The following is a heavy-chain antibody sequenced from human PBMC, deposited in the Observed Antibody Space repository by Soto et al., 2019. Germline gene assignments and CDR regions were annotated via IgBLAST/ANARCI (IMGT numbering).Heavy chain of an antibody. CDR2: IYTSGTT. D-gene: IGHD6-6*01. CDR1: RGSIGTYY. CDR3: ARGVYSSSYYFDY. J-gene: IGHJ4*02. Sequence: QVHLQESGPGLVKPSETLSLTCTVSRGSIGTYYWSWIRQPAGKGLEWIGHIYTSGTTNYNPALKSRGTTSVDPSKKQFSLKLSSVTAADTAVYYCARGVYSSSYYFDYWGQGTLVTVSS. V-gene: IGHV4-4*07.